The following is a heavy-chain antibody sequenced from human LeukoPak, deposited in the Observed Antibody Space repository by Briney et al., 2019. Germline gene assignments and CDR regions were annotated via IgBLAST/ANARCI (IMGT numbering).Heavy chain of an antibody. V-gene: IGHV3-23*01. CDR2: ISGSGGST. J-gene: IGHJ4*02. CDR1: GFTFSSYA. CDR3: VRQFAS. Sequence: XGSLRLSCAASGFTFSSYAMSWVRQAPGKGLEWVSGISGSGGSTYYADSVKGRFTISRDNGKSSLYLQMNSLRVEDTALYYCVRQFASWGQGTLVTVSS.